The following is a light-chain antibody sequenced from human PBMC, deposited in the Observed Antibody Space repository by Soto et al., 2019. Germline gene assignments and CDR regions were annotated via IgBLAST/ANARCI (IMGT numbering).Light chain of an antibody. CDR1: SSDVGGYNY. CDR2: EVS. V-gene: IGLV2-14*01. CDR3: SSYTSSSTPYV. Sequence: QSALTQPASVSGSPGQSMTISCTGTSSDVGGYNYVSWYQQHPGKAPKLMIYEVSNRASGVSNRFSGSKSGNTASLSISGLQAEDEADYYCSSYTSSSTPYVFGTGTKVTL. J-gene: IGLJ1*01.